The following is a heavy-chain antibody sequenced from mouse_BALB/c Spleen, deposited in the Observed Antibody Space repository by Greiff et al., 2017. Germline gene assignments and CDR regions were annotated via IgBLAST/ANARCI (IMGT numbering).Heavy chain of an antibody. CDR3: ARSFDGYYRYYFDY. Sequence: VQLQQSAAELARPGASVKMSCKASGYTFTSYTMHWVKQRPGQGLEWIGYINPSSGYTEYNQKFKDKTTLTADKSSSTAYMQLSSLTSEDSAVYYCARSFDGYYRYYFDYWGQGTTLTVSS. CDR1: GYTFTSYT. J-gene: IGHJ2*01. CDR2: INPSSGYT. V-gene: IGHV1-4*02. D-gene: IGHD2-3*01.